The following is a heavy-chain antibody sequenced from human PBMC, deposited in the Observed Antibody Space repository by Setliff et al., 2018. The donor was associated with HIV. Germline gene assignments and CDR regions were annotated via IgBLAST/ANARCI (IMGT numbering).Heavy chain of an antibody. Sequence: PGGSLRLSCAASGFTFSSYAMSWVRQAPGKGREWVPTISGSGGSTYYAGSVKGRFTISRDNSKNTLYLQMNSLRAEDTAVYYCAKDYLYYNLYNGSPVYGMDVWGQGTTVTVSS. CDR2: ISGSGGST. CDR1: GFTFSSYA. D-gene: IGHD3-3*01. CDR3: AKDYLYYNLYNGSPVYGMDV. J-gene: IGHJ6*02. V-gene: IGHV3-23*01.